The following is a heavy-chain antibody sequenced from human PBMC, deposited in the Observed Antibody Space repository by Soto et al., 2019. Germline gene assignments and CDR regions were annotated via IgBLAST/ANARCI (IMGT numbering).Heavy chain of an antibody. J-gene: IGHJ6*02. CDR1: GGTFRNSA. CDR3: ARDNDRPQLGGNYYYFLDV. D-gene: IGHD1-1*01. CDR2: IMPIFRTP. V-gene: IGHV1-69*12. Sequence: QVQLEQSGAEVKKPGSSVKVSCKASGGTFRNSAISWVRQAPGQGLEWMGGIMPIFRTPDYAQKFQGRVTITADESTSTAYMELSGLKSDDTTVYFCARDNDRPQLGGNYYYFLDVWGHGTTVTVSS.